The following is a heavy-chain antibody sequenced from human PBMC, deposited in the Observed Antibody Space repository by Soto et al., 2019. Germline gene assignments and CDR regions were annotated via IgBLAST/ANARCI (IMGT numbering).Heavy chain of an antibody. CDR2: IWYDGSNK. V-gene: IGHV3-33*01. CDR3: ARPGYNWNDVVAFDI. Sequence: VGSLRLSCAASGFTFSSYSMHWVRQAPGKGLEWVAVIWYDGSNKYYADSVKGRFTISRDNSKNTLYLQWSSLKASDTAMYYCARPGYNWNDVVAFDIWGQGTMVTVSS. J-gene: IGHJ3*02. CDR1: GFTFSSYS. D-gene: IGHD1-20*01.